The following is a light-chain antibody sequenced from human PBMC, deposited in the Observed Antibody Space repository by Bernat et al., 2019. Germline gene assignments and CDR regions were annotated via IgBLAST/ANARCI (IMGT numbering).Light chain of an antibody. CDR2: FDT. V-gene: IGLV3-21*01. J-gene: IGLJ2*01. Sequence: YVLTQPPSVSVAPGKTAKISCGGNNIGSKTVHWYLRKPGQAPLVVIYFDTERPSGIPERFSGSNSDNTATLTISRVEAGDEGDYYCQVWESSGDYVVFGGRTKLTVL. CDR1: NIGSKT. CDR3: QVWESSGDYVV.